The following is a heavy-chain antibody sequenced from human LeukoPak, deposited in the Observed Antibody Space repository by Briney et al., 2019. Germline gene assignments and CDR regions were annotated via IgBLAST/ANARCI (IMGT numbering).Heavy chain of an antibody. CDR3: AREEVVAAMGAFDI. V-gene: IGHV4-59*01. Sequence: SETLSLTCTVSGGSISSYYWSWIRQPPGKGLEWIGYIYYSGSTNYNPSLKSRVTISVDTSKNQFSLKLSSVPAADTAVYYCAREEVVAAMGAFDIWGQGTMVTVSS. CDR2: IYYSGST. J-gene: IGHJ3*02. CDR1: GGSISSYY. D-gene: IGHD2-15*01.